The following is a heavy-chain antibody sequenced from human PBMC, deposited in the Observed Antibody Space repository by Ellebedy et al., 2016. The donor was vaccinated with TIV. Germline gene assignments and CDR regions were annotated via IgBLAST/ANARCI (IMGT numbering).Heavy chain of an antibody. J-gene: IGHJ4*02. Sequence: AASVKVSCKASGYTFTSYYMHWVRQAPGQGLEWMGIINPIGGSTSYAQKFQGRVTMTRDTSTSTVYMELSSLRSEDTAVYYCARVHTGYDRGKGLDYWGQGTLVTVSS. V-gene: IGHV1-46*01. D-gene: IGHD1-14*01. CDR3: ARVHTGYDRGKGLDY. CDR2: INPIGGST. CDR1: GYTFTSYY.